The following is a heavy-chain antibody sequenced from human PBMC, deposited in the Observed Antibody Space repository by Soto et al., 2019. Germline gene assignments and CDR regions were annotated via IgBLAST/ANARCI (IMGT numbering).Heavy chain of an antibody. J-gene: IGHJ3*02. V-gene: IGHV3-30-3*01. CDR2: ISYDGSNK. CDR3: ARNTDSRAFDI. CDR1: GFTFSSYA. Sequence: GGSLRLSCAASGFTFSSYAMHWVRQAPGKGLEWVAVISYDGSNKYYADSVKGRFTISRDNYKNTLYLQMNSLRAEDTAVYYCARNTDSRAFDIWGQGTMVTVSS. D-gene: IGHD3-22*01.